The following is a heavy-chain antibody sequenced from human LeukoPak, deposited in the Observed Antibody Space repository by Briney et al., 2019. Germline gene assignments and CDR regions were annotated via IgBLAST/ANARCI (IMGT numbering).Heavy chain of an antibody. CDR3: ARLSSHYGDYKVDP. J-gene: IGHJ5*02. D-gene: IGHD4-17*01. V-gene: IGHV1-18*01. CDR2: ISAYNGNT. Sequence: GASVKASCKASGYTFTSYGISWVRQAPGQGLEWMGWISAYNGNTNYAQKLQGRVTMTRDTSISTAYMELSSLRSEDTAVYYCARLSSHYGDYKVDPWGQGTLVTVSS. CDR1: GYTFTSYG.